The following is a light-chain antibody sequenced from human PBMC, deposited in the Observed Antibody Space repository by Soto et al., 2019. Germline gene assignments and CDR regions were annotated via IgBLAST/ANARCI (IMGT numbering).Light chain of an antibody. CDR1: QSVGSN. CDR2: GAS. CDR3: QQYNNWPPWT. J-gene: IGKJ1*01. V-gene: IGKV3-15*01. Sequence: EIVMTQSPDTLSVSLGERATLSCRASQSVGSNLAWYQHKPGQAPRLLIYGASSRATGIPARFSGSGSGTEFTLTINSVQSEDFAVYYCQQYNNWPPWTFGRGTKVEIK.